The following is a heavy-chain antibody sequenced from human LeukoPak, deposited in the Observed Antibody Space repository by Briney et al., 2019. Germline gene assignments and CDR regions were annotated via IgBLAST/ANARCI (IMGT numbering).Heavy chain of an antibody. CDR2: INTYNGNT. CDR1: GYTFTRYG. J-gene: IGHJ4*02. CDR3: ATNYYDSSGYYSIDY. D-gene: IGHD3-22*01. Sequence: ASVKASCKASGYTFTRYGISWVRQAPGQGLEWMGWINTYNGNTDYAQKLQGRVTMTTDTSTSTAYMELRSLRSDDTALYYCATNYYDSSGYYSIDYWGQGTLVTDSS. V-gene: IGHV1-18*01.